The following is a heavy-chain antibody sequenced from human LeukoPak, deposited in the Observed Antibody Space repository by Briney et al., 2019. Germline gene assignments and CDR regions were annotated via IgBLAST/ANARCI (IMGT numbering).Heavy chain of an antibody. CDR1: GFTFSSYA. J-gene: IGHJ6*02. CDR3: AKDLEDSSPLADYYYYYGMDV. D-gene: IGHD3-22*01. V-gene: IGHV3-23*01. CDR2: ISGSGGST. Sequence: GGSLRLSCAASGFTFSSYAMSWVRQAPGKGLEWVSAISGSGGSTYYADSVKGRFTISRDNSKNTLYLQMNSLRAEDTAVYYCAKDLEDSSPLADYYYYYGMDVWGQGTTVTVSS.